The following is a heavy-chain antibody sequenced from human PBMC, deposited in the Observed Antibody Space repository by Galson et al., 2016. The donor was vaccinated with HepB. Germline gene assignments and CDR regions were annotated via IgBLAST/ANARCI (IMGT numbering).Heavy chain of an antibody. CDR1: GFTLSTYS. V-gene: IGHV3-48*02. D-gene: IGHD5-24*01. Sequence: SLRLSCAASGFTLSTYSMDWVRQAPGKRPEWISYISSDGNTIYYADPVKGRSTISRDNAKNLVSLQMNSLRDEDTAVYFCARGWRHNSFDYWGQGTLVTVSS. J-gene: IGHJ4*02. CDR2: ISSDGNTI. CDR3: ARGWRHNSFDY.